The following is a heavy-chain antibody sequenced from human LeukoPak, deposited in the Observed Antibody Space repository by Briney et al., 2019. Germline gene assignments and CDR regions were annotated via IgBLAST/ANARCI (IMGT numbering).Heavy chain of an antibody. CDR3: ARGYYYRT. J-gene: IGHJ4*02. V-gene: IGHV4-61*02. Sequence: PSETLSLTATVSGGSIGSDNSYWHWIRQPAGKGLEWIGRIYADGSSTYNPSLKSRVTILVDTSKNQFSLRLSSMTAADTAVYYCARGYYYRTWGLGTLVTVSS. CDR1: GGSIGSDNSY. D-gene: IGHD3-10*01. CDR2: IYADGSS.